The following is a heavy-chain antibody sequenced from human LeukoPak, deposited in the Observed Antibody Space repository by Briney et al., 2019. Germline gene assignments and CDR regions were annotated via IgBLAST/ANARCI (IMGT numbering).Heavy chain of an antibody. CDR3: AREEDPGQIEFDY. J-gene: IGHJ4*02. CDR2: IIPILGIA. Sequence: GASVKVSCKASGGTFSSYAISWVRQAPGQGLEWMGRIIPILGIANYAQKFQGRVTITADKSTSTAYMELSSLRSEDTAVYYCAREEDPGQIEFDYWGQGTLVTVSS. V-gene: IGHV1-69*04. D-gene: IGHD1-14*01. CDR1: GGTFSSYA.